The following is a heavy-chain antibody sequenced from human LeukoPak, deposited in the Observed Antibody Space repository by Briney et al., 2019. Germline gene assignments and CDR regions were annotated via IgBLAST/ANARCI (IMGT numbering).Heavy chain of an antibody. D-gene: IGHD2-2*01. V-gene: IGHV1-69*13. CDR1: GGTFSSYA. Sequence: ASVKVSCKASGGTFSSYAISWVRQAPGQGLEWMGGILPIFGTANYAQKFQGRVTITADESTGTAYMELSSLRSEDTAVYYCARARDIVVVPAATRLGYWGQGTLVTVSS. J-gene: IGHJ4*02. CDR3: ARARDIVVVPAATRLGY. CDR2: ILPIFGTA.